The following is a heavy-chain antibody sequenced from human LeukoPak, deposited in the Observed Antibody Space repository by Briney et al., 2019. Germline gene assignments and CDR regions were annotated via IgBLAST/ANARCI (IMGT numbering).Heavy chain of an antibody. J-gene: IGHJ5*02. D-gene: IGHD2-15*01. CDR3: ARDRVVVAANNWFDP. CDR2: ISGSGGST. V-gene: IGHV3-23*01. Sequence: GGSLRLSCAASGFTFSSYAMSWVRQAPGKGLEWVSAISGSGGSTYYADSVKGRFTISRDNSKNTPYLQMNSLRAEDTAVYYCARDRVVVAANNWFDPWGQGTLVTVSS. CDR1: GFTFSSYA.